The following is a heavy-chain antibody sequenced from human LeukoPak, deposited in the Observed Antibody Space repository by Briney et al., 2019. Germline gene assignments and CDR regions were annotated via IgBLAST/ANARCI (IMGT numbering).Heavy chain of an antibody. CDR2: INPSGGST. J-gene: IGHJ6*02. D-gene: IGHD4-17*01. CDR1: RYTFTSYY. V-gene: IGHV1-46*01. Sequence: GAAVKDSCKASRYTFTSYYMHWVRQAPGQGLEWMGIINPSGGSTSYAQKFQGRVTMTRDTSTSTVYMELSSLRSGDTAVYYCARDRLFYGDYAHYYYGMDVWGQGTTVTVSS. CDR3: ARDRLFYGDYAHYYYGMDV.